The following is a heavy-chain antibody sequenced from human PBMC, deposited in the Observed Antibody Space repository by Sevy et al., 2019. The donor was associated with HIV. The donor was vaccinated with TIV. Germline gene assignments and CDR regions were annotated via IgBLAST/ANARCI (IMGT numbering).Heavy chain of an antibody. CDR1: GGSISSGGYY. D-gene: IGHD1-1*01. Sequence: SETLSLTCTVSGGSISSGGYYWSWIRQHPGKGLEWIGYIYYSGSTYYNPSLKSRVTISVDTSKNQFSLKLSSVTAADTAVYYCVRGDNWNDGGYYYYGMDVWGQGTTVTVSS. CDR2: IYYSGST. V-gene: IGHV4-31*03. J-gene: IGHJ6*02. CDR3: VRGDNWNDGGYYYYGMDV.